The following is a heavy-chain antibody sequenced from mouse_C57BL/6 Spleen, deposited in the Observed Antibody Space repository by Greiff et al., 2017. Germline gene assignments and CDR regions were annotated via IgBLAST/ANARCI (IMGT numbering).Heavy chain of an antibody. CDR3: GREGTYGSLDY. CDR2: IYPVSGET. J-gene: IGHJ2*01. V-gene: IGHV1-11*01. Sequence: VQVVESGAELASPGASVTLSCKASGYTFTDHIMNWVKKRPGQGLEWIGRIYPVSGETNYTQKFMGKATFSVDRSSSTVYMVLNSLTSEDPAVDYCGREGTYGSLDYWGQGTTLTVSS. D-gene: IGHD1-1*01. CDR1: GYTFTDHI.